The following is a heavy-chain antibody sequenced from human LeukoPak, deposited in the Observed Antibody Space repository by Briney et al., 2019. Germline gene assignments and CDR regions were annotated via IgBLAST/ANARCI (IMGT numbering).Heavy chain of an antibody. J-gene: IGHJ4*02. CDR1: GYTFTSYY. CDR3: ARQATIFGVVMIGMNYFDY. D-gene: IGHD3-3*01. Sequence: ASVKVSCKATGYTFTSYYIHWVRQAPGQGLEWMGWINPNSGNTGYAQKFQGRVTMTRNTSISTAYMELSRLRSEDTAVYYCARQATIFGVVMIGMNYFDYWGQGTLVTVSS. V-gene: IGHV1-8*02. CDR2: INPNSGNT.